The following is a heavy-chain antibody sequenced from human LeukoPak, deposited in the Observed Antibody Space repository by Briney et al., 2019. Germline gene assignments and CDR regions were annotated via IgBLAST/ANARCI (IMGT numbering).Heavy chain of an antibody. V-gene: IGHV4-39*02. Sequence: PSETLSLTCTVSGGSINTHDNYWRWIRQPPGKGLEWMGSISHSGNTHYSPSLQSRVTMSADTSRNNFSLKLSSVTAADTAVYYCARLYFDFLSGCLDHWGQGTLVTVSS. J-gene: IGHJ5*02. CDR1: GGSINTHDNY. CDR2: ISHSGNT. CDR3: ARLYFDFLSGCLDH. D-gene: IGHD3-3*01.